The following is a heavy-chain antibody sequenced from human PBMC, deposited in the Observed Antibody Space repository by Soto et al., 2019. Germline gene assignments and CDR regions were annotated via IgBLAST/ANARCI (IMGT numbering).Heavy chain of an antibody. D-gene: IGHD3-22*01. CDR2: IYYTGNT. J-gene: IGHJ4*02. V-gene: IGHV4-39*01. Sequence: ETLSLTCTVSGGSISNMNYYWGWIRQPPGKGLEWIGSIYYTGNTYYNPSLKSRVTISVDTSKNQFSLKLGSVTASDTALYFCARQSTWLLLSDYWGQGTLVTVCS. CDR1: GGSISNMNYY. CDR3: ARQSTWLLLSDY.